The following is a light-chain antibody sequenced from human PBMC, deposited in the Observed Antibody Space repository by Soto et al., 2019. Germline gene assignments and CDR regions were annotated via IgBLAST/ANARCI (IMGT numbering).Light chain of an antibody. Sequence: DIQMTQSPSSVSASVGDRVTITCRASQGISSRLAWYQPKPGKAPNLLIYAASSLQSGVPSRFSGSGSETDFTLTLGSLQPEDFATYYCQQANSFPLTFGGGTKVEIK. CDR1: QGISSR. V-gene: IGKV1-12*01. CDR3: QQANSFPLT. CDR2: AAS. J-gene: IGKJ4*01.